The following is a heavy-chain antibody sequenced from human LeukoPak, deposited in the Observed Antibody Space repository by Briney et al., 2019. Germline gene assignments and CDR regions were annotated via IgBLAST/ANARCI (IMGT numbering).Heavy chain of an antibody. Sequence: GTSVKVSCKASGFTFSSSAVQWVRQARGQRLEWIGWIVVGSGKTNYAQKFQERVTITRDMSTSTAYMELSSLRSEDTAVYYCAAAYFYDRSGYHFDYRGQGTLVTVSS. D-gene: IGHD3-22*01. J-gene: IGHJ4*02. CDR3: AAAYFYDRSGYHFDY. CDR2: IVVGSGKT. V-gene: IGHV1-58*01. CDR1: GFTFSSSA.